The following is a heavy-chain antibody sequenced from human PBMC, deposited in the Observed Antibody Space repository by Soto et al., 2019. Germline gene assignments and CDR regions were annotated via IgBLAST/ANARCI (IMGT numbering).Heavy chain of an antibody. CDR1: GGTFSSYA. Sequence: ASVKVSCKASGGTFSSYAISWVRQAPGQGLEWKGGIIPIFGTANYAQKFQGRVTITADESTSTAYMELSSLRSEDTAVYYCAGASEDYDSSGYYGYWGQGTLVTVSS. D-gene: IGHD3-22*01. V-gene: IGHV1-69*13. CDR2: IIPIFGTA. CDR3: AGASEDYDSSGYYGY. J-gene: IGHJ4*02.